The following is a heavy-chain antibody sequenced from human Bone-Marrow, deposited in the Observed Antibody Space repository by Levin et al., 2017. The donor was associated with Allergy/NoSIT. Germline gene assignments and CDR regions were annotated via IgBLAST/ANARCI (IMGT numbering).Heavy chain of an antibody. CDR3: VGSTDYYYGMDV. CDR2: IYFTGST. Sequence: PSETLSLTCTVSAGSIANYYWSWVRQPPGKGLEWIGFIYFTGSTTSNPSLQSRVTISVDTSKSQVSLRLRSVTAADTAIYYCVGSTDYYYGMDVWGQGTTVTVSS. V-gene: IGHV4-59*01. CDR1: AGSIANYY. J-gene: IGHJ6*02.